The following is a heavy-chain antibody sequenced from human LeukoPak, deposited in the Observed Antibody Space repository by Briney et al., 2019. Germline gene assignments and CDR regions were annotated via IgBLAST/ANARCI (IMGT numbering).Heavy chain of an antibody. J-gene: IGHJ4*02. D-gene: IGHD1-26*01. V-gene: IGHV3-48*01. CDR2: ISSSSSTI. CDR3: ARDRGGSYN. CDR1: GFTFSSYA. Sequence: GGSLRLSCAASGFTFSSYAMSWVRQAPGKGLEWVSYISSSSSTIYYADSVKGRFTISRDNAKNSLYLQMNSLRAEDTAVYYCARDRGGSYNWGQGTLVTVSS.